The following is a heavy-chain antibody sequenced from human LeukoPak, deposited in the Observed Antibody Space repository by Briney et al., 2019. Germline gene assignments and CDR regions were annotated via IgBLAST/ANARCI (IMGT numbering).Heavy chain of an antibody. D-gene: IGHD3-22*01. V-gene: IGHV1-69*05. CDR2: IMTIFGTA. CDR1: GIIFNYCT. J-gene: IGHJ4*02. Sequence: SVKVSCKAAGIIFNYCTISWVRQAPGQGLEWMGRIMTIFGTADYAQKFQGRVTMTTDESTNTAYMELSRLRSEDTAVYYCAREPVPRSSGLQYWGQGTLVTVSS. CDR3: AREPVPRSSGLQY.